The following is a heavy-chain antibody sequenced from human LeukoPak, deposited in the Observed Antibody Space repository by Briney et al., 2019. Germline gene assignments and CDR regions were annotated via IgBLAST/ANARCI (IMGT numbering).Heavy chain of an antibody. Sequence: ETLSLTCSVSGGAISTYYWTWVRQPPGKGLEWVSAISGSGDTTHYADSVKGRFTISRDISKNALYLLMNSLRAEDTAVYYCATRYGYFASWGQGTLVTVSS. D-gene: IGHD5-18*01. CDR2: ISGSGDTT. J-gene: IGHJ4*02. V-gene: IGHV3-23*01. CDR1: GGAISTYY. CDR3: ATRYGYFAS.